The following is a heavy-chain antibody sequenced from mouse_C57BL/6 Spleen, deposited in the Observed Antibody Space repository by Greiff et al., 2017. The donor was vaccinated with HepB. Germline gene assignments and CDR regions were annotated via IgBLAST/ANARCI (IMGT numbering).Heavy chain of an antibody. V-gene: IGHV5-17*01. CDR3: ARRGYYGSSPYAMDY. J-gene: IGHJ4*01. D-gene: IGHD1-1*01. CDR2: ISSGSSTI. Sequence: EVQLVESGGGLVKPGGSLKLSCAASGFTFSDYGMHWVRQAPEKGLEWVAYISSGSSTIYYADTVKGRFTISRDNAKNTLFLQMTSLRSEDTAIYYCARRGYYGSSPYAMDYWGQGTSVTVSS. CDR1: GFTFSDYG.